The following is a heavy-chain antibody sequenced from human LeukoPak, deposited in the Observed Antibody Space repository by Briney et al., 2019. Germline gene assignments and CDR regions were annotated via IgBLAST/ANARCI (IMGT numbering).Heavy chain of an antibody. CDR2: INSDGSST. D-gene: IGHD3-10*01. Sequence: GGSLRLSCAASGFTFSSYWMHWVRQAPGKGLVWVSRINSDGSSTFYADSVKGRFTTSRDNAKNTVYLQMNSLRADDTAVYDCARIPGGSGSQYDYWGQGTLVIASS. V-gene: IGHV3-74*01. CDR1: GFTFSSYW. CDR3: ARIPGGSGSQYDY. J-gene: IGHJ4*02.